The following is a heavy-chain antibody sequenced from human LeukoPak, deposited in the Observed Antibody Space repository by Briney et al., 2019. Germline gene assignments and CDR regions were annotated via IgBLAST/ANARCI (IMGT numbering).Heavy chain of an antibody. J-gene: IGHJ5*02. D-gene: IGHD2-21*02. CDR2: IRGSGGST. CDR1: GFTFSSYA. CDR3: AREGTLECGGDCYNWFDP. Sequence: GGSLRLSCAASGFTFSSYAMSWVRQAPGKGLEWVSAIRGSGGSTSYAQKFQGRVTMTRDTSTSTVYMELSSLRSEDTAVYYCAREGTLECGGDCYNWFDPWGQGTLVTVSS. V-gene: IGHV3-23*01.